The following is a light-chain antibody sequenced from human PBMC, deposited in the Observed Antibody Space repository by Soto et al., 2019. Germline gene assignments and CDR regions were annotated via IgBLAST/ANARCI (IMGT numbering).Light chain of an antibody. CDR2: QDT. CDR1: KLGDKY. V-gene: IGLV3-1*01. CDR3: QAWDSSTAVV. J-gene: IGLJ2*01. Sequence: SYELTQPPSVSVSPGQTASITCSGDKLGDKYACWYRQKPGQSPVLVIYQDTRRPLGIPERFSGSNSGNTATLTISGTQGMDEADYYCQAWDSSTAVVFGGGTKLTVL.